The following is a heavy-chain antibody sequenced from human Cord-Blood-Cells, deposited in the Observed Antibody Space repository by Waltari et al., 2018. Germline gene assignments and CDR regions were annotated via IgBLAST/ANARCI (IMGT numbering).Heavy chain of an antibody. Sequence: QVQLVESGGGVVQPGRSLRLSCAASGFTFSSYGMHWVRQAPGKGLEWVAVISYDGSNKFYADSVKGRFTISRDNSKNTLYLQMNSLRAEDTAVYYCAKDGIGSSWYYYYYMDVWGKGTTVTVSS. CDR3: AKDGIGSSWYYYYYMDV. V-gene: IGHV3-30*18. D-gene: IGHD6-13*01. J-gene: IGHJ6*03. CDR2: ISYDGSNK. CDR1: GFTFSSYG.